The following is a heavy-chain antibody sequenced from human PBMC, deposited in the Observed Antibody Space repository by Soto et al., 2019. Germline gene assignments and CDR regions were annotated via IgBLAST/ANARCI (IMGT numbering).Heavy chain of an antibody. Sequence: QITLKESGPTLAQPTQPLTLTCNFSGFSISTSGVSVGWFRQPPGKALEWLALIYWNEDKRYTPSLKSRLTLSKDTSKDHVGLSMTDMATADTSTYFCAHSTSGYYCPYFHLWGQGTLVTVS. D-gene: IGHD3-22*01. CDR2: IYWNEDK. J-gene: IGHJ1*01. CDR1: GFSISTSGVS. CDR3: AHSTSGYYCPYFHL. V-gene: IGHV2-5*01.